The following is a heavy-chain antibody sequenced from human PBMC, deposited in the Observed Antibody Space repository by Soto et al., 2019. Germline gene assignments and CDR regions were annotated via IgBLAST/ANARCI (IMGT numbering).Heavy chain of an antibody. D-gene: IGHD3-3*01. CDR2: INPKSGGP. CDR3: ASEDFRNNNFLKGFDY. J-gene: IGHJ4*02. CDR1: GYTFTDYY. Sequence: ASVKVSCKTSGYTFTDYYMHWVRQAPGQGFEWVGGINPKSGGPKYVPKFQGRVTVTRDTSTSTAYMELNRLTSDDTAVYYCASEDFRNNNFLKGFDYCGQRTLVTVSS. V-gene: IGHV1-2*02.